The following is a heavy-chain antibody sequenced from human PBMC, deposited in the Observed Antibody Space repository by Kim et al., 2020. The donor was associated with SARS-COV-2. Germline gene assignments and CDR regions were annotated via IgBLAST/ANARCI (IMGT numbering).Heavy chain of an antibody. CDR2: ISAYNGNT. V-gene: IGHV1-18*01. CDR3: ARDQGSSSEYSGSLPGPFPEYWYFDL. Sequence: ASVNVSCKASGYTFTSYGISWVRQAPGQGLEWMGWISAYNGNTNYAQKLQGRVTMTTDTSTSTAYMELRSLRSDDTAVYYCARDQGSSSEYSGSLPGPFPEYWYFDLWGRGTLVTVSS. J-gene: IGHJ2*01. D-gene: IGHD1-26*01. CDR1: GYTFTSYG.